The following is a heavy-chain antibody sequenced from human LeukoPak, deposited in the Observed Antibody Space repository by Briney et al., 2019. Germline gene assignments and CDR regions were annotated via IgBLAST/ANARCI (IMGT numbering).Heavy chain of an antibody. D-gene: IGHD5-12*01. CDR2: IYTSGST. CDR1: GGSISSYY. Sequence: PSETLSLTCTVSGGSISSYYWSWIRQPAGKGLEWIGRIYTSGSTNYNPFLKSRVTMSVDTSKDQFSLKLSSVTAADTAVYYCAGDSGYDVNYYYYGMDVWGQGTTVTVSS. CDR3: AGDSGYDVNYYYYGMDV. V-gene: IGHV4-4*07. J-gene: IGHJ6*02.